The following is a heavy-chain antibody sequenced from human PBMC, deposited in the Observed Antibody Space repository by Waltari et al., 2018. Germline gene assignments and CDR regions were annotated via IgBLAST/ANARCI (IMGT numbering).Heavy chain of an antibody. V-gene: IGHV3-74*01. CDR1: GFTFSDYW. CDR2: INNDGRST. J-gene: IGHJ5*02. CDR3: AKDQWFGA. Sequence: EVHLVESGGGLVQPGGSLRRSCAVSGFTFSDYWLHWFRPPPGKGLVWVSRINNDGRSTSYADSMKGRFTVSRDNAKNTLYLQMNSLTVDDTAVYYCAKDQWFGAWGQGTLVTVSS.